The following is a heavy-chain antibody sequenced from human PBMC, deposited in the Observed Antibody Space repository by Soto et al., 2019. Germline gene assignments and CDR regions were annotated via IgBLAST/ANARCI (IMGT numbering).Heavy chain of an antibody. CDR1: GFTLSSYD. Sequence: PGGSLRLPCAASGFTLSSYDMHWVRQAPGKGLEWVAVISNDGSSQYYADSVKGRFTISRDNSKNTLYLQMNSLSTEDTAVYFCAKYVKLRVSSVYYYYGMDVWGLGTTVTVSS. CDR3: AKYVKLRVSSVYYYYGMDV. D-gene: IGHD3-16*01. CDR2: ISNDGSSQ. J-gene: IGHJ6*02. V-gene: IGHV3-30*18.